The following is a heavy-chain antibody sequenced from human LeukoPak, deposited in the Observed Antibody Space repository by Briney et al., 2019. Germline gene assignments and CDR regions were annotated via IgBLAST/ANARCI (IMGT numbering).Heavy chain of an antibody. Sequence: GGSLRLSCAASGFTFDDYAMHWVRQAPGKGLEWVSGISWNSGSVGYADSVKGRFTISRDNAKNSLYLQMNSLRAEDTALYYCATGYSSGWPPYYWGQGTLVTVSS. V-gene: IGHV3-9*01. CDR3: ATGYSSGWPPYY. CDR1: GFTFDDYA. CDR2: ISWNSGSV. J-gene: IGHJ4*02. D-gene: IGHD6-19*01.